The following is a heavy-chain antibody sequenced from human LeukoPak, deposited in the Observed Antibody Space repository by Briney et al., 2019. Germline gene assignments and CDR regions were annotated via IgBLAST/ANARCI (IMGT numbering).Heavy chain of an antibody. D-gene: IGHD3-10*01. CDR3: ARGSGRRYYYYYGMDV. Sequence: GASVEVSCKASGYTFTGYYTHWVRQAPGQGLEWMGWINPNSGGTNYAQKFQGRVTMTRDTSISTAYMELSRLRSDDTAVYYCARGSGRRYYYYYGMDVWGQGTTVTVSS. J-gene: IGHJ6*02. V-gene: IGHV1-2*02. CDR2: INPNSGGT. CDR1: GYTFTGYY.